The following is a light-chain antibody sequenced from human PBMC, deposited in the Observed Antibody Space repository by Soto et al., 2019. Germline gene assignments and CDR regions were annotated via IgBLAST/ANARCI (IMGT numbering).Light chain of an antibody. J-gene: IGKJ1*01. CDR3: QQYNSYSPS. CDR1: QSISSW. V-gene: IGKV1-5*01. CDR2: DAS. Sequence: DIQMTQSPSTLSASVGDRVTITCRASQSISSWLAWYQQKPGKATKLLIYDASSLESGVPSRFSGSGSGTEFTLTIRSLQPDDFATSYCQQYNSYSPSFGQGTKVEIK.